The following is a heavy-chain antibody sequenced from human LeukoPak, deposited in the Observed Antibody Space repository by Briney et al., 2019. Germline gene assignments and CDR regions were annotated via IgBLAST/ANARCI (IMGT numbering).Heavy chain of an antibody. Sequence: ASVKVSCKTSGYTFCSFGITWVRQAPGQGLEYMGWISVYSRKANYAQSLQGRVTMTTDTSTTTAYMELRSLTSDDTAVYYCARRQDYYGSGNYVDYWGQGTLVTVSS. J-gene: IGHJ4*02. CDR2: ISVYSRKA. CDR1: GYTFCSFG. CDR3: ARRQDYYGSGNYVDY. V-gene: IGHV1-18*01. D-gene: IGHD3-10*01.